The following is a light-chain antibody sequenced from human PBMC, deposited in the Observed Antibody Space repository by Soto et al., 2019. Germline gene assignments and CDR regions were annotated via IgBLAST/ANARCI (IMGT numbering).Light chain of an antibody. CDR3: LQYHNLWA. CDR2: RAS. CDR1: QNIYYN. J-gene: IGKJ1*01. V-gene: IGKV3-15*01. Sequence: ILMTQSPATVSVSPGERATLSCRASQNIYYNLAWYQQRPGQAPRLLIYRASTRAPGVPARFSGSGSGTEFTITSRSLQPDDVTVYSCLQYHNLWAFGQGTKVEI.